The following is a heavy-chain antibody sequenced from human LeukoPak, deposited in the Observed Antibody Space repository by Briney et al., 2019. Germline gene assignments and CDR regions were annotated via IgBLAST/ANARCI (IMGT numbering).Heavy chain of an antibody. CDR2: ISSSGSTI. CDR3: ARDHNSAYCGGDCYSSWDY. J-gene: IGHJ4*02. D-gene: IGHD2-21*02. Sequence: GGSLRLSCEASGFTFSSYEMNWVRQAPGKGLEWVSYISSSGSTIYYADSVKGRFTISRDNAKNSLYLQMNSLRAEDTAVYYCARDHNSAYCGGDCYSSWDYWGQGTLVTVSS. V-gene: IGHV3-48*03. CDR1: GFTFSSYE.